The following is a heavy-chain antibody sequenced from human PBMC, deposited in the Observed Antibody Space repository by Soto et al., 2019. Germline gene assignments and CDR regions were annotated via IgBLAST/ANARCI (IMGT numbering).Heavy chain of an antibody. Sequence: PGGSLRLSCAASGFTFSSYAMHWVRQAPGKGLEYVSAISSNGGSTYYADSVKGRFTISRDNSKNTLYLQMGSLRAEDMAVYYCARPLGDNYYVLWGQGTLVTVSS. CDR3: ARPLGDNYYVL. CDR1: GFTFSSYA. D-gene: IGHD3-10*02. CDR2: ISSNGGST. J-gene: IGHJ4*02. V-gene: IGHV3-64*02.